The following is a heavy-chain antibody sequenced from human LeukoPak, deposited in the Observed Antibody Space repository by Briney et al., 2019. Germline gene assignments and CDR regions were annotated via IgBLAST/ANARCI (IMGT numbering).Heavy chain of an antibody. D-gene: IGHD4-11*01. CDR1: GFIYSHYG. Sequence: PGGSLRLSCAASGFIYSHYGMLWPRQAPGKGLEWVAVIWSDGSNRFYAGSVKGRFTISRDNSQRTLFLQMNSLRVEDTAMYYCVRDAQRGFDYSNSLKYWGHGTLVTVSS. CDR3: VRDAQRGFDYSNSLKY. J-gene: IGHJ4*01. CDR2: IWSDGSNR. V-gene: IGHV3-33*08.